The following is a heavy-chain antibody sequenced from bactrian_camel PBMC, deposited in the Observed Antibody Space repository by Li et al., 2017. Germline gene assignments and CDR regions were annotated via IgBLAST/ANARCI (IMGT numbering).Heavy chain of an antibody. Sequence: HVQLVESGGGSVQVGGSLRLTCAHSGATAGSVCMGWFRQSPGKEREGVAAIMILGSTTYYADSVKGRGTISQDNAKNTVYLQMNSLKPEDTAMYYCAAAPGRRYCSGDLRRGTTFGYWGQGTQVTVS. J-gene: IGHJ6*01. D-gene: IGHD2*01. CDR2: IMILGSTT. V-gene: IGHV3-3*01. CDR3: AAAPGRRYCSGDLRRGTTFGY. CDR1: GATAGSVC.